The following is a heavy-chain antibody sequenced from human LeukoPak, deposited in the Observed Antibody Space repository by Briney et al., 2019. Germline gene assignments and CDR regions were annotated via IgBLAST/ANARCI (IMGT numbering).Heavy chain of an antibody. V-gene: IGHV4-39*07. CDR3: ARVLTVTYDYYYYYYMDV. CDR1: GGSISSSSYY. CDR2: IYYSGST. D-gene: IGHD4-11*01. J-gene: IGHJ6*03. Sequence: SETLSLTCTVSGGSISSSSYYWGWIRQPPGKGLEWIGSIYYSGSTYYNPSLKSRVTISVDTSKNQFSLKLSSVTAADTAVYYCARVLTVTYDYYYYYYMDVWGKGTTVTVSS.